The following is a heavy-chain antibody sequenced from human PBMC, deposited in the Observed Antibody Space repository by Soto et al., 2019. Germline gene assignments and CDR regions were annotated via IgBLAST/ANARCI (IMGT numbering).Heavy chain of an antibody. D-gene: IGHD3-16*01. V-gene: IGHV4-59*08. CDR1: GGSISSYF. CDR3: ARLGPSFGGTDAIAI. CDR2: ISYIGNT. J-gene: IGHJ3*02. Sequence: QVQLQESGPRLVKPSETLSLTCAVSGGSISSYFWSWIRQPPGEGLEYIGYISYIGNTNYNPSLQSRITISLDTSKNQFSLKLSSVTAADTAVYFCARLGPSFGGTDAIAIWGQGTMVTVSS.